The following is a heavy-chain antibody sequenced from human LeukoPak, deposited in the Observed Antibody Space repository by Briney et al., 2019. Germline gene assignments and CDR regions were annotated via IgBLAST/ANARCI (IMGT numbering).Heavy chain of an antibody. CDR3: ARECSGGSCMYYYYGMDV. D-gene: IGHD2-15*01. V-gene: IGHV1-8*01. CDR1: GYTFTSYD. Sequence: ASVKVSCKASGYTFTSYDINWVRQATGQGLEWMGCMDPNSGNTGYAQKFQGRVTMTRNTSISTAYMELSSLRSEDTAVYYCARECSGGSCMYYYYGMDVWGQGTTVTVSS. CDR2: MDPNSGNT. J-gene: IGHJ6*02.